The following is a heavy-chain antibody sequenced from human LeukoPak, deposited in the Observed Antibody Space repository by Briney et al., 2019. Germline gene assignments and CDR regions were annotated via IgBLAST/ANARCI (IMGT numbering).Heavy chain of an antibody. J-gene: IGHJ5*02. D-gene: IGHD3-22*01. CDR1: GYTFTSYG. Sequence: ASVKVSCKASGYTFTSYGISWVRQAPGQGLEWMGWISVYNGNTNYAQKLQGRVTMTTDTSTSTAYMELRSLRSDDTAVYYCARGSSSGYYFGYNWFDPWGQGTLVTVSS. V-gene: IGHV1-18*01. CDR3: ARGSSSGYYFGYNWFDP. CDR2: ISVYNGNT.